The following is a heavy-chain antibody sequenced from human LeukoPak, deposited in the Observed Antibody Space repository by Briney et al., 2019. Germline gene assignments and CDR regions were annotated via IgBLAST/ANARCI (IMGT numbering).Heavy chain of an antibody. CDR2: TYYRSKWYN. CDR3: ARALSRYFDY. Sequence: SQTLSLTCAISGDSFSSNSATWNWLRQSPSRGLEWLGRTYYRSKWYNEYAVSVKSRIAFNPDTSKNQFSLQLNSVTPEDTAVYYCARALSRYFDYWGQGTLVAVSS. D-gene: IGHD5/OR15-5a*01. CDR1: GDSFSSNSAT. V-gene: IGHV6-1*01. J-gene: IGHJ4*02.